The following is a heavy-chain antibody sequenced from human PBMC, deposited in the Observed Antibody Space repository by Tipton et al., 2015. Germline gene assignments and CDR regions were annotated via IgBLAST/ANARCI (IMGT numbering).Heavy chain of an antibody. V-gene: IGHV1-18*01. J-gene: IGHJ4*02. CDR3: ARSENYYGSGSPLDY. CDR1: GGTLTSYD. CDR2: MNPKSGNT. Sequence: QSGAEVKKPGSSVKVSCKASGGTLTSYDINWVRQATGQGLEWMGWMNPKSGNTNYAQKLQGRVTMTTDTSTSTAYMELRSLRSDDTAVYYCARSENYYGSGSPLDYWGQGTLVTVSS. D-gene: IGHD3-10*01.